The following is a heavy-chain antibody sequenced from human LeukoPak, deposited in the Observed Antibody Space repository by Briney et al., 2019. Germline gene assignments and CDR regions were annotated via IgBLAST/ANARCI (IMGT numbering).Heavy chain of an antibody. CDR2: IKSKTDGGTT. J-gene: IGHJ4*02. Sequence: GGSLRLSCAASGFTFSNAWMSWVRQAPGKGLEWVGRIKSKTDGGTTDYAAPVKGRFTISRDDSKTMLYLQMNSLKAEDTAVYYCATGYYYDSSGYNWGQGTLVTVSS. CDR3: ATGYYYDSSGYN. V-gene: IGHV3-15*01. D-gene: IGHD3-22*01. CDR1: GFTFSNAW.